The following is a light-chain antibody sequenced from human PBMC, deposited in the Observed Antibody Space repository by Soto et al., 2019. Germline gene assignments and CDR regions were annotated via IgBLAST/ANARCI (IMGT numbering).Light chain of an antibody. CDR2: GAS. J-gene: IGKJ2*01. Sequence: EVVLTQSPVTLSLSPGERATLSCRASQRVSSSYLAWYQQKPVQAPRLLIYGASSRATGIPDRFSGSGSGTDFTLTISRLEPEDFAVYYCQQYDTSIWAYTFGQGTKLEIK. V-gene: IGKV3-20*01. CDR1: QRVSSSY. CDR3: QQYDTSIWAYT.